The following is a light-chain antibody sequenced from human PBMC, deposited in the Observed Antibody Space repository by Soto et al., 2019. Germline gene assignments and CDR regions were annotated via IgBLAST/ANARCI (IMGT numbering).Light chain of an antibody. CDR1: QDINIC. CDR2: DAS. J-gene: IGKJ3*01. V-gene: IGKV1-33*01. Sequence: DVQLTQSPSFLSASVGDRVTITCQASQDINICLNWYHQKPGKAPKLLIYDASNLETGVPSRFSGSGSGTHFTLTISSLQPEDTATYYCQQYDNRPLTFGPGTKVDIK. CDR3: QQYDNRPLT.